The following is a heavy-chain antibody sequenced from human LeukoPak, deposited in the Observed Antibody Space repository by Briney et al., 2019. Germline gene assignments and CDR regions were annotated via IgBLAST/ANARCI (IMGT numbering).Heavy chain of an antibody. V-gene: IGHV3-33*01. Sequence: GGSLRLSCAASGFTFSSYGMHWVRQAPGKGLEWVADIWYDGSNKYYADSVKGRFTISRDNSKNTLYLQMNSLRAEDTAVYYCMSVLEMTYACYGMDVWGKGTTVTASS. D-gene: IGHD5-24*01. J-gene: IGHJ6*04. CDR3: MSVLEMTYACYGMDV. CDR2: IWYDGSNK. CDR1: GFTFSSYG.